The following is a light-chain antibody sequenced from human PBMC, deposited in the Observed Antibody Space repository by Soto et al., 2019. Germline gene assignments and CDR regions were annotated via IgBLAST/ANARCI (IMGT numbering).Light chain of an antibody. J-gene: IGLJ1*01. CDR1: SSDVGGYNY. Sequence: QSALTQPASVSGSPGQSITISCTGTSSDVGGYNYVSWYQQHPGKAPKLMIYDVSNRPSGVSKRFSGSKSGNTASLTISGLQAEDAADYYCSSYTSSSTLVFGTGTKVTVL. CDR3: SSYTSSSTLV. CDR2: DVS. V-gene: IGLV2-14*01.